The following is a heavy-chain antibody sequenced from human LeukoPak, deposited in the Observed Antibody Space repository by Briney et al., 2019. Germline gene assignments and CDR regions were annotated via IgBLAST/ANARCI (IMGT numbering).Heavy chain of an antibody. V-gene: IGHV3-53*01. CDR3: ARGYSSGKGNAFDI. CDR2: IYSGGGT. CDR1: GFSFSSNY. J-gene: IGHJ3*02. Sequence: PGGSLRLSCAASGFSFSSNYMSWVRQAPGKALEWVSVIYSGGGTYYSDSVKGRFTISSANSKNTLYLQMNSLRAEDTAVYYCARGYSSGKGNAFDIWGQGTMVTVPS. D-gene: IGHD6-19*01.